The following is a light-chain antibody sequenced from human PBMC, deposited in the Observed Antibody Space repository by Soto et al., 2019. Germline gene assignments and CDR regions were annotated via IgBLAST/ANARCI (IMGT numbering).Light chain of an antibody. V-gene: IGLV3-21*04. J-gene: IGLJ2*01. Sequence: SYELTQPPSVSVAPGKTARITCGGNNIGDKSVHWYQHTSGQAPVLVIYYEIDRPSGIPERFSGSNSGSTATLTISRVEAGDEADYYCHVWDSDRDHPVFGGGTKLTVL. CDR1: NIGDKS. CDR3: HVWDSDRDHPV. CDR2: YEI.